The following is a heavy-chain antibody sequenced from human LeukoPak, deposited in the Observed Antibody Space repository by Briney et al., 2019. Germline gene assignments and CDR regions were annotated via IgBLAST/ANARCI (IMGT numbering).Heavy chain of an antibody. J-gene: IGHJ3*02. CDR1: GFTFNTYA. V-gene: IGHV3-23*01. Sequence: GGSLRLSCAASGFTFNTYAMSWVRQAPGKGLEWVSSMSGSGSSTYYADSVKGRFTISRDNSKNTLYLQMNSLRAEDTAVYYCARDLYDSSESAFDIWGQGTMVTVSS. D-gene: IGHD3-22*01. CDR3: ARDLYDSSESAFDI. CDR2: MSGSGSST.